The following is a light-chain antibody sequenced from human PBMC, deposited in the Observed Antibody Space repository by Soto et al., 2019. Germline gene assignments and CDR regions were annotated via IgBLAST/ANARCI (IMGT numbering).Light chain of an antibody. CDR1: NNDVGDYNY. J-gene: IGLJ1*01. V-gene: IGLV2-14*01. CDR2: DVS. CDR3: CSYSTSSALPYV. Sequence: QSALTQPASVSGSPGQSITISCTGTNNDVGDYNYVSWYQQYPGKAPKLMIYDVSSRPSGVAGRFAGSKSGNTASLTISGLHPDDEADYYCCSYSTSSALPYVFGSGTKLTVL.